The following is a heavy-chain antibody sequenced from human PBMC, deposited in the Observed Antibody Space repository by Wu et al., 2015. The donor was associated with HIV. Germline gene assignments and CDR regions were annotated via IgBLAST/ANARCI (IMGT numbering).Heavy chain of an antibody. CDR1: GYTFTTYD. D-gene: IGHD1-7*01. J-gene: IGHJ4*02. CDR3: ARGVWQELRF. V-gene: IGHV1-8*01. CDR2: MHPNTGNT. Sequence: QVHLVQSGAEVKKPGASVKVSCKASGYTFTTYDINWVRQAPGHGLEWMGWMHPNTGNTGYAPKFQGRITMTRNNSITTAYMELSSLKSEDTAVYYCARGVWQELRFWGQGTLVTVSS.